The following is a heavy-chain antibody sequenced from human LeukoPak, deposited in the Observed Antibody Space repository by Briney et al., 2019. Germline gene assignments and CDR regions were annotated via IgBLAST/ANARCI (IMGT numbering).Heavy chain of an antibody. CDR1: GFTFRSYV. D-gene: IGHD6-19*01. CDR2: ISSSSSYI. V-gene: IGHV3-21*01. Sequence: GGSLRLSCAASGFTFRSYVMNWVRQAPGKGLEWVSSISSSSSYIYYADSVKGRFTISRDNAKNSLYLQMNSLRAEDTAVYYCARVLIAVAGTRAYYFDYWGQGTLVTVSS. J-gene: IGHJ4*02. CDR3: ARVLIAVAGTRAYYFDY.